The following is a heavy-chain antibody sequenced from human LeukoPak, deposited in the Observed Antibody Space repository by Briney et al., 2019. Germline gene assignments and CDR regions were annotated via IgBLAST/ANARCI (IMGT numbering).Heavy chain of an antibody. CDR2: ISGSGGST. Sequence: GRSLRLSCAASGFTFSSYAMSWVRQAPGKGLEWVSAISGSGGSTYYADSVKGRFTISRDNSKNTLYLQMNSLRAEDTAVYYCVLGATRGPIDYWGQGTLVTVSS. CDR3: VLGATRGPIDY. V-gene: IGHV3-23*01. CDR1: GFTFSSYA. J-gene: IGHJ4*02. D-gene: IGHD1-26*01.